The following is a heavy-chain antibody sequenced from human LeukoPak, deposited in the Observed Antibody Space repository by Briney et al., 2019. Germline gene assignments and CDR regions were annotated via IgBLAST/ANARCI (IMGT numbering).Heavy chain of an antibody. CDR3: ASAMIVVAFDAFDI. V-gene: IGHV4-4*07. J-gene: IGHJ3*02. D-gene: IGHD3-22*01. CDR2: IYTSGST. Sequence: PSETLSLTCTVSGGSISSYYWSWIRQPAGKGLEWIGRIYTSGSTNYNPSLKSRVTMSVDTSKNQFSLKLSSVTAADTAVYYCASAMIVVAFDAFDIWGQGTMVTVSS. CDR1: GGSISSYY.